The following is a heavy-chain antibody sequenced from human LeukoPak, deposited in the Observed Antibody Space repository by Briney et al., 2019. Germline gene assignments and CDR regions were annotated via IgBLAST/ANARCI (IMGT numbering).Heavy chain of an antibody. CDR2: IRGKGYGGTT. Sequence: GRSLRLSCTASGFTFGDYAMGWVRQAPGKGLEWVGFIRGKGYGGTTEYAASVKGRFTISRDDSRSIAYLQMNSLKTEDTAVYYCTRDLAENYYGMDVWGKGTTVTVSS. CDR3: TRDLAENYYGMDV. J-gene: IGHJ6*04. V-gene: IGHV3-49*04. CDR1: GFTFGDYA.